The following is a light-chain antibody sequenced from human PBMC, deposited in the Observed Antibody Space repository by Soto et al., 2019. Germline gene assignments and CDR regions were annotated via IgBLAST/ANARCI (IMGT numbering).Light chain of an antibody. CDR2: SAS. CDR3: QQYNNWPPKIT. J-gene: IGKJ5*01. CDR1: QSVSSN. V-gene: IGKV3-15*01. Sequence: EIVRTQCPAPLSVSPGERSTLSCGDSQSVSSNLAWYQQKPGQAPRLLISSASTRATGIPARFSGSVSGTEFTLTISSLQSEDFALYHCQQYNNWPPKITFGQETRLKIK.